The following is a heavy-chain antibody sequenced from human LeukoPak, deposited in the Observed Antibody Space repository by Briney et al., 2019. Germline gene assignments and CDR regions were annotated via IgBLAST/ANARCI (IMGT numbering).Heavy chain of an antibody. Sequence: GGSLRLSCAASGFTFSGYSMNWVRQAPGKGLEWVSYISSSSSTIYYADSVKGRFTISRDNAKNSLYLQMNSLRAEDTAVYYCAGGIAAAGYDAFDIWGQGTMVTVSS. J-gene: IGHJ3*02. V-gene: IGHV3-48*01. CDR2: ISSSSSTI. CDR3: AGGIAAAGYDAFDI. D-gene: IGHD6-13*01. CDR1: GFTFSGYS.